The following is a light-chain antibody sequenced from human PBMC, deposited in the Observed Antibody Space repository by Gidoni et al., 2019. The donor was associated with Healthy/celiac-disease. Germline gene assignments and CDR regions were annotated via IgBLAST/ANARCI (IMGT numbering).Light chain of an antibody. CDR2: GNN. V-gene: IGLV3-19*01. CDR1: SLRSYY. Sequence: SSELTQDPAVSVALGQTVRITCQGDSLRSYYASWYQQKPGQAPVLGIYGNNNRPSGIPDRFSGSSSGNTASLTITGAQAEDEADYYCNSRDSSGNHLVFGGGTKLTVL. CDR3: NSRDSSGNHLV. J-gene: IGLJ2*01.